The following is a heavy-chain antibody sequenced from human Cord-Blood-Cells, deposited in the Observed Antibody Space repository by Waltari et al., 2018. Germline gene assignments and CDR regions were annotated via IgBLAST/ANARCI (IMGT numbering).Heavy chain of an antibody. D-gene: IGHD5-12*01. CDR2: IHAGNGNT. V-gene: IGHV1-3*01. Sequence: QVQLVQSGAEVKKPGASVKVSCKASGYTFTSYAMHWVRQAPGQRLEWMGWIHAGNGNTKYSQKFQGRVTITRDTSASTAYMELSSMGCVDTAAYYCARAFGAVATDYYYYGMDGWGQGPTGTVS. J-gene: IGHJ6*02. CDR1: GYTFTSYA. CDR3: ARAFGAVATDYYYYGMDG.